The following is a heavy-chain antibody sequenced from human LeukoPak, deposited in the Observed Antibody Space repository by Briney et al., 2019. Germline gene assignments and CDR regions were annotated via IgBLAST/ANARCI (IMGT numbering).Heavy chain of an antibody. CDR1: GDSVSSNSAT. CDR2: TYYRSKWYN. J-gene: IGHJ4*02. CDR3: AKDRYSSGWYSDFDY. V-gene: IGHV6-1*01. Sequence: SQTLSLTCAISGDSVSSNSATWNWIRQSPSRGLEWLGRTYYRSKWYNDYAVSVKSRITINPDTSKNQFSLQLNSVAPEDTAVYYCAKDRYSSGWYSDFDYWGQGTLVTVSS. D-gene: IGHD6-19*01.